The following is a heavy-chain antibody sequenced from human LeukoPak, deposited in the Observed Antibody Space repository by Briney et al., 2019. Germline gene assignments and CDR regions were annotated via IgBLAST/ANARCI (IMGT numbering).Heavy chain of an antibody. V-gene: IGHV6-1*01. CDR3: ARVGKPFSAQGAFDI. CDR1: GDSVSSNTVT. Sequence: SQTLSLTCAISGDSVSSNTVTWNWIRQSPSRGLEWLGRTYYRSKWYNDYAVSVKSRITINPDTSKNQFSLQLNSVTPEDTAVYYCARVGKPFSAQGAFDIWGQGTMVTVSS. D-gene: IGHD7-27*01. CDR2: TYYRSKWYN. J-gene: IGHJ3*02.